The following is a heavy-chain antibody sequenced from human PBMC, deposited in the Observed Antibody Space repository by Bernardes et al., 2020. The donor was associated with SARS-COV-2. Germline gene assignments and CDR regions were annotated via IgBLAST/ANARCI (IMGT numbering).Heavy chain of an antibody. J-gene: IGHJ4*02. Sequence: GSLRLSCAASGFSLSAYAMNWVRQAPGKGLEWVSGISGSGTSKSYADSVKGRFTISSDHSKNTVYLQMDSLKVEDTAVYYCVKEGGSSSGWYVTYFDDWGQGTLVTVSS. CDR1: GFSLSAYA. D-gene: IGHD6-19*01. CDR2: ISGSGTSK. V-gene: IGHV3-23*01. CDR3: VKEGGSSSGWYVTYFDD.